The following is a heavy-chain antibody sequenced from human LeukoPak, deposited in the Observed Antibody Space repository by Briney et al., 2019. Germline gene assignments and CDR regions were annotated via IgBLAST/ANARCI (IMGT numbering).Heavy chain of an antibody. CDR1: GFSISDHY. CDR3: TRVRHGDYFDY. D-gene: IGHD4-17*01. CDR2: VRNKPNGYTT. Sequence: GGSLRLSCAASGFSISDHYMDWVRQAPGKRLEWVGRVRNKPNGYTTDYGTSVKGRFTISRDDSKNSLYLQMNSLTSEDTAVYYCTRVRHGDYFDYWGQGTLVSVSS. V-gene: IGHV3-72*01. J-gene: IGHJ4*02.